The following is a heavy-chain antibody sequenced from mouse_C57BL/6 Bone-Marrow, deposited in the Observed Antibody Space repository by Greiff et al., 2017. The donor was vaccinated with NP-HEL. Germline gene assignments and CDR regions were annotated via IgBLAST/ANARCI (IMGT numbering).Heavy chain of an antibody. CDR3: ARGGFYYDYDDYAMDY. D-gene: IGHD2-4*01. V-gene: IGHV1-69*01. CDR1: GYTFTSYW. CDR2: IDPSDSYT. J-gene: IGHJ4*01. Sequence: QVQLQQPGAELVMPGASVKLSCKASGYTFTSYWMHWVKQRPGQGLEWIGEIDPSDSYTNYNQKFKGKSTLTVDKSSSTAYMQLSSLTSEDSGVYYCARGGFYYDYDDYAMDYWGQGTSVTVSS.